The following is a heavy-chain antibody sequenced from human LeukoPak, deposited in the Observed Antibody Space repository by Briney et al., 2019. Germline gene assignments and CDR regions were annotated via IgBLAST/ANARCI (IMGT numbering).Heavy chain of an antibody. Sequence: GGSLRLSCAASGFMFSSNWMSWVRLAPGKGLEWVANIKEDGTETYYVDSVKGRLTISRDNAKNSLYLQMNSLRVEDTAVYYCAKEGRSLQTYWGQGTLVTVSS. J-gene: IGHJ4*02. V-gene: IGHV3-7*03. D-gene: IGHD5-24*01. CDR2: IKEDGTET. CDR1: GFMFSSNW. CDR3: AKEGRSLQTY.